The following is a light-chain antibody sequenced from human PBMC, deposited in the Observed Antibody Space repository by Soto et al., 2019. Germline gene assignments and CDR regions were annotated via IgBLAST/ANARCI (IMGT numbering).Light chain of an antibody. CDR1: SGHSSYI. V-gene: IGLV4-60*02. Sequence: QPVLTQSSSASASLGSSVKLTCTLSSGHSSYIIAWHQQPPGKAPRYLMKLEGSGSYNKGSGVPDRFSGSGSGADRYLTISNLQFEDEADYYCETWDTNTRVFGGGTQLTVL. J-gene: IGLJ2*01. CDR3: ETWDTNTRV. CDR2: LEGSGSY.